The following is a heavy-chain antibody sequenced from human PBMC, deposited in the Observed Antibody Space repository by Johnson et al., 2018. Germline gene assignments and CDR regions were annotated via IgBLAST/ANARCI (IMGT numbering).Heavy chain of an antibody. D-gene: IGHD1-26*01. J-gene: IGHJ6*03. CDR1: GGSISSSPYF. V-gene: IGHV4-39*07. CDR2: IHDSGSI. CDR3: RSSSWANSYYYMDV. Sequence: QVQLQESGPGLVKPSETLSLSCAVSGGSISSSPYFWGWIRQSPGKGLEWIGNIHDSGSITYNPSLKSRGIISLDTSETQFSLRLNSVTAADTAVHYCRSSSWANSYYYMDVWGKGTTVIVSS.